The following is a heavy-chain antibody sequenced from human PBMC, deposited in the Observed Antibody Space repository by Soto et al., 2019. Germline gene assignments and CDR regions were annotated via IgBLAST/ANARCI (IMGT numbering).Heavy chain of an antibody. CDR3: ARTTDSAGYYEYYFDK. D-gene: IGHD3-22*01. CDR2: INHEGRT. J-gene: IGHJ4*02. CDR1: GGSLSGWY. V-gene: IGHV4-34*01. Sequence: QAHLQQWGAGLLRPSETLSLTCAVSGGSLSGWYWSWIRQPPGKGLEWIGEINHEGRTNYNPSLKSRVTISGDTSKNQFSLRLSSVTAADTAVYYCARTTDSAGYYEYYFDKWGQGTLVTVSS.